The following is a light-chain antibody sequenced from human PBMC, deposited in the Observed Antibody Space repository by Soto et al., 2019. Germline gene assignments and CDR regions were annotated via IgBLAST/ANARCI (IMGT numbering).Light chain of an antibody. CDR2: DAS. CDR3: QQFDNLPLT. CDR1: QDISNS. Sequence: DIRMTQSPSSLSASVGDRVTITCQASQDISNSLNWYQQKPGKAPKILIYDASVLEAGVPSRFSGGGSGTHFTLTISSLQAEDVATYYCQQFDNLPLTFGGGTKVEIK. V-gene: IGKV1-33*01. J-gene: IGKJ4*01.